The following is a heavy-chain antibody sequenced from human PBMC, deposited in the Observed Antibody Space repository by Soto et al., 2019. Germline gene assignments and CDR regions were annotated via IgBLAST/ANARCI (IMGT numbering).Heavy chain of an antibody. CDR2: INPSGGST. D-gene: IGHD2-2*01. CDR3: ARALPAAHFDF. J-gene: IGHJ4*02. CDR1: GYTFSTYN. V-gene: IGHV1-46*03. Sequence: ASVKVSCKASGYTFSTYNMHWVRLAPGQGLEWMGFINPSGGSTSYAQRFQGRVTMARDTSTSTVYMELSSLRSEDTAVYYCARALPAAHFDFWGQGTLVTVS.